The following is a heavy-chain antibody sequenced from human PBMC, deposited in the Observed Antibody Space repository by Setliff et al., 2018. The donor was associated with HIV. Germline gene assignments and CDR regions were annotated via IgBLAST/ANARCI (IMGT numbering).Heavy chain of an antibody. CDR1: GGSISSGSYY. D-gene: IGHD3-3*01. Sequence: TLSLTCTVSGGSISSGSYYWSWIRQPAGKGLEWIGHIHTSGSTNYNPSLKSRVTISVDTSKNQFSLKLSSVTAADTAVYYCASYDFWSDYFYMDVWGKGTTVTVSS. CDR3: ASYDFWSDYFYMDV. J-gene: IGHJ6*03. V-gene: IGHV4-61*09. CDR2: IHTSGST.